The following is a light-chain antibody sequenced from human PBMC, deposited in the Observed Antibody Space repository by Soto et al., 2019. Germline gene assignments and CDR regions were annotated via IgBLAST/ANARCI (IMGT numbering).Light chain of an antibody. CDR2: EVS. CDR1: SSDVGRYNL. V-gene: IGLV2-23*02. CDR3: CSYAGTSTYVL. Sequence: QSALTQPASVSGSPGQSITISCAGTSSDVGRYNLVSWYQHHPGTAPKLMIYEVSKRPSGVSDRFSVSKSGNTASLTISGLQAEDEADYYCCSYAGTSTYVLFGGGTKLTVL. J-gene: IGLJ3*02.